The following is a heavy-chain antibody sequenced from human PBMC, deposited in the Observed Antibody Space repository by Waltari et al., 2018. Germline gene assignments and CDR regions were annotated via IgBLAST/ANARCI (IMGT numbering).Heavy chain of an antibody. CDR2: INPNSGGT. Sequence: QVQLVQSGAEVKKLGASVKVSCKASGYTFAGYFIQWVRQAPGQGLEWMGWINPNSGGTNDAQSFQGRITMTRDTSISTAYMELNSLRSDDTAVYYCARSAAGTFWFDPWGQGTLVTVSA. D-gene: IGHD2-15*01. CDR1: GYTFAGYF. CDR3: ARSAAGTFWFDP. V-gene: IGHV1-2*02. J-gene: IGHJ5*02.